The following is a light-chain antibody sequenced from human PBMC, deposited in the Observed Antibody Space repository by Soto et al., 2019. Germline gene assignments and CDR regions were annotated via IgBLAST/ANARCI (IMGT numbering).Light chain of an antibody. Sequence: QSALTQPASVSGSPGQSITISCTGTSSDVGGYDYLSWYQQHPGKAPKLMIYEVSNRPSGVSNRFSGSKSGNTASLTISGLQAEDEAHYYCSSYTSSSTLVVFGGGTKVTVL. CDR3: SSYTSSSTLVV. J-gene: IGLJ3*02. CDR2: EVS. V-gene: IGLV2-14*01. CDR1: SSDVGGYDY.